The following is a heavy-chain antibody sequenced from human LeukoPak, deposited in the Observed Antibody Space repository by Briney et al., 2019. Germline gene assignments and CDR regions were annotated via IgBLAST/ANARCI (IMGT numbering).Heavy chain of an antibody. D-gene: IGHD6-13*01. Sequence: GGSLRLSCAASGFTFSSYGMHWVRQAPGKGLEWVAVIWYDGSNKYYADSVKGRFTISRDNSMNTLYLQMNSLRAEDTAVYYCARDLGPRNPIAAAGMDYWGQGTLVTVSS. CDR2: IWYDGSNK. V-gene: IGHV3-33*01. J-gene: IGHJ4*02. CDR3: ARDLGPRNPIAAAGMDY. CDR1: GFTFSSYG.